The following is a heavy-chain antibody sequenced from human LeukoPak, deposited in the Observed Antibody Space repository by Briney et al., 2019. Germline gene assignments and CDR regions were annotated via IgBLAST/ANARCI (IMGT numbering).Heavy chain of an antibody. J-gene: IGHJ4*02. Sequence: GESLRISCKGSGYSFTKNWIGWVRQMPGKGLEWMGIIYPPDSDTRYGRSFQGQVTISVDESITTAYLQWSSLKASDTAMYYCARSSSYSPYYFDSWGQGTLVTVSS. CDR3: ARSSSYSPYYFDS. V-gene: IGHV5-51*01. CDR1: GYSFTKNW. D-gene: IGHD3-22*01. CDR2: IYPPDSDT.